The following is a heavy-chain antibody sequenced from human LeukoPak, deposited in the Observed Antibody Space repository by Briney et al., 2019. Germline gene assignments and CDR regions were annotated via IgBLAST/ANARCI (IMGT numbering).Heavy chain of an antibody. CDR3: ASSKAYNWNDGYFQH. V-gene: IGHV1-69*13. J-gene: IGHJ1*01. D-gene: IGHD1-20*01. CDR2: IIPIFGTA. Sequence: SVKVSCKASGGTFSSYAISWVRQAPEQGLEWMGGIIPIFGTANYAQKFQGRVTITADGSTSTAYMELSSLRSEDTAVYYCASSKAYNWNDGYFQHWGQGTLVTVSS. CDR1: GGTFSSYA.